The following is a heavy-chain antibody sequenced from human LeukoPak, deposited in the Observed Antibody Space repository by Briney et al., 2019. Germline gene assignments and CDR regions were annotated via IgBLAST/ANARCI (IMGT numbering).Heavy chain of an antibody. CDR3: ARGFVGDDAFDI. V-gene: IGHV1-2*02. D-gene: IGHD3-16*01. J-gene: IGHJ3*02. CDR2: INPNSGGT. Sequence: ASVKVSCKASGYSFTSFGLSWLRQAPGQGLEWMGWINPNSGGTNYAQKFQGRVTMTRDTSISTAYMELSSLRSEDTAVYYCARGFVGDDAFDIWGQGTMVTVSS. CDR1: GYSFTSFG.